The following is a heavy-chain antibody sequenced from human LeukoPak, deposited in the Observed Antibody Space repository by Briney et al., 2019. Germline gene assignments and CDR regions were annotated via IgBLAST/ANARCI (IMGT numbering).Heavy chain of an antibody. CDR3: ARPSNEGQWLVGQGVDY. D-gene: IGHD6-19*01. CDR2: ISSSSSYI. V-gene: IGHV3-21*01. CDR1: GFTFSSYS. Sequence: GGSLRLSCAASGFTFSSYSMNWVRQAPGKGLEWVSSISSSSSYIYYADSVKGRFTISRDNAKKSMYLQMNSLRAEDTAVYYCARPSNEGQWLVGQGVDYWGQGTLVTVSS. J-gene: IGHJ4*02.